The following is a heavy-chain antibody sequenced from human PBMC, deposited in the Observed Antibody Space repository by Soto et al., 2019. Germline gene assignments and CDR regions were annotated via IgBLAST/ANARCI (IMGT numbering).Heavy chain of an antibody. CDR1: GYTLTELS. J-gene: IGHJ4*02. CDR2: FDPEDGET. CDR3: ATDRSNYDSWSGPFDY. Sequence: AASVKVSCKVSGYTLTELSMHWVRQAPGKGLEWMGGFDPEDGETIYAQKFQGRVTMTEDTSTDTAYMELSSLRSEDTAVYYCATDRSNYDSWSGPFDYWGQGTLVTVSS. V-gene: IGHV1-24*01. D-gene: IGHD3-3*01.